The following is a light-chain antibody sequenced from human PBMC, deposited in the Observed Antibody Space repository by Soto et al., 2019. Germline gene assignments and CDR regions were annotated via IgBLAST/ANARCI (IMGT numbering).Light chain of an antibody. V-gene: IGLV2-8*01. CDR3: SSYAGSNKGV. CDR2: EVS. J-gene: IGLJ2*01. CDR1: SSDVGGYNY. Sequence: QSALTQPPSASGSPGQSVTISCTGTSSDVGGYNYVSWYQQHPGKAPELMIYEVSKRPSGVPDRFSGSKSGNTASLTVSGLQAEDEADYYCSSYAGSNKGVFGGGTKLTVL.